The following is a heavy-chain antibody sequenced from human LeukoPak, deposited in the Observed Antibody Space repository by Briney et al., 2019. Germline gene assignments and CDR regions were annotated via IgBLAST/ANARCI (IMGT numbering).Heavy chain of an antibody. V-gene: IGHV1-69*13. CDR3: ARMEYDP. CDR1: GYTFTSYG. D-gene: IGHD3-3*01. J-gene: IGHJ5*02. Sequence: GASVKVSCTASGYTFTSYGISWVRQAPGQGLEWMGGIIPIFGTANYAQKFQGRVTITADESTSTAYMEPSSLRSEDTAVYYCARMEYDPWGQGTLVTVSS. CDR2: IIPIFGTA.